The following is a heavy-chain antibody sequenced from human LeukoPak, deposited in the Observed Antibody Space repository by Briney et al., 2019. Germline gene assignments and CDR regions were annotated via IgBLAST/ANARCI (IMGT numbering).Heavy chain of an antibody. V-gene: IGHV3-30*18. CDR1: GFTSSSYG. CDR3: AKLAGPFDY. J-gene: IGHJ4*02. CDR2: ISYDGSNK. Sequence: AGRSLRLSCAASGFTSSSYGMHWVRQAPGKGLEWVAVISYDGSNKYYADSVKGRFTISRDNSKNTLYLQMNSLRAEDTAVYYCAKLAGPFDYWGQGTLVTVSS.